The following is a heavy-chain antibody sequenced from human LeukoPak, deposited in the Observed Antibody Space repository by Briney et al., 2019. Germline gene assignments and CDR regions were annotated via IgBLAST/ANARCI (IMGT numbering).Heavy chain of an antibody. V-gene: IGHV3-23*01. CDR2: ITTGGPNT. J-gene: IGHJ6*02. D-gene: IGHD2-15*01. CDR1: GFTFSSYT. Sequence: AGGSLRLSCTASGFTFSSYTMSWVRQAPGKGLKWVSTITTGGPNTYYADSVKGRFTVSRDDSKNTLYLQMNSLRAEDTAVYYCARDTCSGGSCYGYYYYGMDVWGQGTTVTVSS. CDR3: ARDTCSGGSCYGYYYYGMDV.